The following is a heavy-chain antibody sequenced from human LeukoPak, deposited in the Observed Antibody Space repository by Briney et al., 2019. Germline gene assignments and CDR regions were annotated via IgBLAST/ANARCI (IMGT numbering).Heavy chain of an antibody. CDR2: IYYSGSS. D-gene: IGHD6-13*01. CDR1: GGSISSGDYY. J-gene: IGHJ4*02. V-gene: IGHV4-30-4*01. CDR3: ARLIAADNYFDY. Sequence: SETLSLTCTVSGGSISSGDYYWSWIRQPPGKGLEWIGYIYYSGSSYYNPSLKSRVTISVDRSKNQFSLKLSSVTAADTAVYYCARLIAADNYFDYWGQGTLVTVSS.